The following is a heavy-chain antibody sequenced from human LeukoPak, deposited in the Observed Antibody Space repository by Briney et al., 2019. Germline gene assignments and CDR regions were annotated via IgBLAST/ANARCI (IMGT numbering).Heavy chain of an antibody. Sequence: SETLSHTCAVYGGSFSGYYWSWIRQPPGKGLESIGDIKHSGSTNYNPSLKSRVTISVDTSKNQFSLKLSSVTAADTAVYYCARRRKAGYSCGWYPRAWYFDLWGRGTLVTVSS. J-gene: IGHJ2*01. V-gene: IGHV4-34*01. D-gene: IGHD6-19*01. CDR2: IKHSGST. CDR3: ARRRKAGYSCGWYPRAWYFDL. CDR1: GGSFSGYY.